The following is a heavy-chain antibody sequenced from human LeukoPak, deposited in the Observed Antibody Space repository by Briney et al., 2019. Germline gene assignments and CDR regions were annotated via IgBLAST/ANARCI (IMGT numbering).Heavy chain of an antibody. V-gene: IGHV4-34*01. D-gene: IGHD2-2*02. CDR2: INHSGST. CDR1: GGSFSGYY. Sequence: SETLSLTCAVYGGSFSGYYWSWIRQPPGKGLEWIGEINHSGSTNYNPSLKSRVTISVDTSKNQFSLKLSSVTAADTAVYYCAREVPAAIPTWYYYYYMDVWGKGTTVTVSS. J-gene: IGHJ6*03. CDR3: AREVPAAIPTWYYYYYMDV.